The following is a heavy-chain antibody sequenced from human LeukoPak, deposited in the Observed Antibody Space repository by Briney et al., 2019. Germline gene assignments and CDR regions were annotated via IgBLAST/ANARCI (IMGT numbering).Heavy chain of an antibody. D-gene: IGHD2-8*01. V-gene: IGHV3-30*04. J-gene: IGHJ6*02. CDR3: ARPLRDCTNGVCYKSDYYYGMDV. CDR1: GFTFSSYA. CDR2: ISYDGSNK. Sequence: PGGSLRLSCAASGFTFSSYAMHWVRQAPGKGLEWVAVISYDGSNKYYADSVKGRFTISRDNSKNTLYLQMNSLRAEDTAVYYCARPLRDCTNGVCYKSDYYYGMDVWGQGTTVTVSS.